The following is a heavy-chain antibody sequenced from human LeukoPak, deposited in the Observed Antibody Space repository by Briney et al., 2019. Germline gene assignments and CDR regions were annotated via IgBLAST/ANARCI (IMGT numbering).Heavy chain of an antibody. CDR1: GYTFTSYG. D-gene: IGHD2-15*01. V-gene: IGHV1-18*01. J-gene: IGHJ4*02. CDR3: AREGPGDRARWWGGGSDDVEASKPYDY. CDR2: ISAYNGNT. Sequence: GASVKVSCKASGYTFTSYGISWVRQAPGQGLEWMGWISAYNGNTNYAQKLQGRVTITADRSTSTVFMELSSLGSEDTAVYYCAREGPGDRARWWGGGSDDVEASKPYDYWGQGTLVTVSS.